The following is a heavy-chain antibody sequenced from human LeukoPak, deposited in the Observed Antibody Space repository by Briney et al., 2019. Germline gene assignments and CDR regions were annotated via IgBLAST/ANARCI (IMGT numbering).Heavy chain of an antibody. Sequence: SETLSLTCTVSGGSISSYYWSWIRQPAGKGLEWIGRIYTSGSTNYNPSLKSRVTMSVDTSKNQFSLKLSSVTAADTAVYYCARQILSPPPYYGMDVWGQGTTVTVSS. D-gene: IGHD3-10*01. J-gene: IGHJ6*02. CDR2: IYTSGST. CDR1: GGSISSYY. CDR3: ARQILSPPPYYGMDV. V-gene: IGHV4-4*07.